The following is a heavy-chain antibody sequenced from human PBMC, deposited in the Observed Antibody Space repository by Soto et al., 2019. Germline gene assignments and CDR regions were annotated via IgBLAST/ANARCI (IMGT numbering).Heavy chain of an antibody. CDR2: INHSGST. J-gene: IGHJ4*02. V-gene: IGHV4-34*01. D-gene: IGHD3-9*01. CDR1: GGSFSGYY. Sequence: SETLSLTCAVYGGSFSGYYWSWIRQPPGKGLEWIGEINHSGSTNYNPSLKSRVTISVDTSKNQFSLKLSSVTAADTAVYYCARAPLRYFDWQVLRVYFDDWGQGTLVTVYS. CDR3: ARAPLRYFDWQVLRVYFDD.